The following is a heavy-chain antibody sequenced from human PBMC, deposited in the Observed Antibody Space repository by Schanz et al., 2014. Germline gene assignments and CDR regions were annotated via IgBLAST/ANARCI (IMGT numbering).Heavy chain of an antibody. D-gene: IGHD3-16*01. CDR3: AKGVGGGLLLGSTFDN. J-gene: IGHJ3*02. V-gene: IGHV3-20*04. Sequence: EVQLVESGGGVVRPGGSLRLSCAASGFGFDDYAMSWVRQAPGKGLEWVSGINWNGGSTGYADSVKGRFTISRDNAKNSLYLQMNSLRAEDTALYYCAKGVGGGLLLGSTFDNWGQGTMVTVTS. CDR1: GFGFDDYA. CDR2: INWNGGST.